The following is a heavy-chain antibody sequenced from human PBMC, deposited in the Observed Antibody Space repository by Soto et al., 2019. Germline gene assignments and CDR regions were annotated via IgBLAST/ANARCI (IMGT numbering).Heavy chain of an antibody. CDR2: IIPIFGTA. Sequence: QFQLVQSGAEVKKPGSSVKVSFKSSGGTFSSYAISWVRQAPGQRLEWMGGIIPIFGTANYAQKFQGRVTITADESRSTAYMELSSLRYEDTAVYYCAREPGVMCSGGSCQFDPWGQGTLVTVSS. CDR3: AREPGVMCSGGSCQFDP. D-gene: IGHD2-15*01. CDR1: GGTFSSYA. V-gene: IGHV1-69*12. J-gene: IGHJ5*02.